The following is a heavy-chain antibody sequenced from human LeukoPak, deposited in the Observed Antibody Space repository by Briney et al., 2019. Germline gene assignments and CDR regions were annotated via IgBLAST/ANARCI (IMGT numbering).Heavy chain of an antibody. Sequence: PGGSLRLSCAASGFTFSSYGMHWVRQAPGKGLEWVSSLSSSSSYIYYADSVKGRFTISRDNAKNSLYLQMNILRAEDTAVYYLAGWGGGWELLNDYWGQGTLVTVSS. D-gene: IGHD1-26*01. J-gene: IGHJ4*02. CDR3: AGWGGGWELLNDY. CDR1: GFTFSSYG. V-gene: IGHV3-21*01. CDR2: LSSSSSYI.